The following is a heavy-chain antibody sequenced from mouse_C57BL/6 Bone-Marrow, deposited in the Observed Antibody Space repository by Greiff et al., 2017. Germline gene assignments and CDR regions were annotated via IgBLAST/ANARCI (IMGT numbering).Heavy chain of an antibody. V-gene: IGHV5-4*03. J-gene: IGHJ4*01. CDR1: GFTFSSYA. CDR3: ARKNCAMDY. Sequence: EVMLVESGGGLVKPGGSLKLSCAASGFTFSSYAMSWVRQTPEKRLEWVATISDGGSYTYYPDNVKGRFTISRDNAKNNLYLQMSHLKSEDTAMYYCARKNCAMDYWGQGTSVTVSS. CDR2: ISDGGSYT.